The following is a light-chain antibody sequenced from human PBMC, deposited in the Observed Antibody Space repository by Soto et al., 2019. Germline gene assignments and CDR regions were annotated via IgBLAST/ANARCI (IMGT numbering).Light chain of an antibody. CDR1: SSNIGAGYD. J-gene: IGLJ2*01. CDR3: QSYDSSLSAHVV. V-gene: IGLV1-40*01. Sequence: QSVLTQPPSVSGARGQRVTISCTGSSSNIGAGYDVHWYQQLPGTAPKLLIYGNSNRPSGVPDRFSGSKSGTSASLAITGLQAEDEADYYCQSYDSSLSAHVVFGGGTKGPS. CDR2: GNS.